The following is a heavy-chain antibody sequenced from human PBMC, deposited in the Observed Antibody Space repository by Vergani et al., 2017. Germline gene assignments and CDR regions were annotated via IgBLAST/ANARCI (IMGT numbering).Heavy chain of an antibody. V-gene: IGHV3-30*03. Sequence: QVHLVESGGGVVQPGRSLRLSCVVSGFTSSYYGMHWVRQAPGKGLEWVAVISYDGTQKYYADSVKGRFTISRYNSKSTLYLQMNSLRTEDTAVYYCATKSCGTPGCQIGDFREWGQGTMVTVSS. CDR1: GFTSSYYG. D-gene: IGHD1-1*01. J-gene: IGHJ1*01. CDR3: ATKSCGTPGCQIGDFRE. CDR2: ISYDGTQK.